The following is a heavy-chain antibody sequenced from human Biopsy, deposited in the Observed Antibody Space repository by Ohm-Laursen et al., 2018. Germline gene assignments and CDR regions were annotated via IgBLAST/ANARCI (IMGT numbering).Heavy chain of an antibody. Sequence: SLRLSCAASGFTFGDYYMSWIRQAPGKGLEWVSYISGSGVTKMYADSVKGRFTVSRDNAKNSLYLEMNNLTVEDTAFYYCTTDGAGSYNENWGQGTLVSVSS. CDR2: ISGSGVTK. CDR3: TTDGAGSYNEN. CDR1: GFTFGDYY. D-gene: IGHD3-10*01. V-gene: IGHV3-11*01. J-gene: IGHJ4*02.